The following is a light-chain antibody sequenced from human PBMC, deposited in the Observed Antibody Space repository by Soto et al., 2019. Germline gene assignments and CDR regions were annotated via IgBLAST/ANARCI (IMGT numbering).Light chain of an antibody. V-gene: IGKV3-20*01. Sequence: EIVLTQSPGTLSLSPGERATLSCRASQSVSSSYLAWYQQKPGHATMLLICGATSRPTSIPDMIGGSGSGKDFTPTISMLDHEDFAVYYCQQYGSSTAFGQGTKVEIK. CDR2: GAT. CDR1: QSVSSSY. J-gene: IGKJ1*01. CDR3: QQYGSSTA.